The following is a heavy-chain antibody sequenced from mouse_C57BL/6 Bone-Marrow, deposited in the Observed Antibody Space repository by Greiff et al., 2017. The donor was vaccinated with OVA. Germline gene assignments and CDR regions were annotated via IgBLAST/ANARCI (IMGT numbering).Heavy chain of an antibody. D-gene: IGHD2-3*01. CDR2: ISNGGGST. CDR1: GFTFSDYY. Sequence: EVKLVESGGGLVQPGGSLKLSCAASGFTFSDYYMYWVRQTPEKRLEWVAYISNGGGSTYYPATVKGRFTISRDNAKNTLYLQMSRLKSEDTAMYYCARQGLLPSMDYWGQGTSVTVSS. V-gene: IGHV5-12*01. CDR3: ARQGLLPSMDY. J-gene: IGHJ4*01.